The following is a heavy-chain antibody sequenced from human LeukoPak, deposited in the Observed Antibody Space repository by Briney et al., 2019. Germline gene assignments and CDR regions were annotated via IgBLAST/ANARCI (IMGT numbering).Heavy chain of an antibody. Sequence: GASVKVSCKASGYTFTGYYMHWVRQAPGQGLEWMGWINPNSGGTNYAQKFQGRVTMTTDTSTSTAYMELRSLRSDDTAVYYCFLAAAGTPVNWFDPWGQGTLVTVSS. V-gene: IGHV1-2*02. J-gene: IGHJ5*02. CDR2: INPNSGGT. CDR3: FLAAAGTPVNWFDP. D-gene: IGHD6-13*01. CDR1: GYTFTGYY.